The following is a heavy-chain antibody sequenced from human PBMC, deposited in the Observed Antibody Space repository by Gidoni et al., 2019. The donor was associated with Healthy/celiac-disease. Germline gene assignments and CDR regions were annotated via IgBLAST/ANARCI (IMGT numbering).Heavy chain of an antibody. CDR2: MNPNSGNT. D-gene: IGHD4-17*01. CDR3: ARSLDGDYDSRPFDY. J-gene: IGHJ4*02. CDR1: GYTFTSYD. Sequence: VQLVQSGAEVKKPGASVKVSCKAPGYTFTSYDINWVRQATGQGLGWMGWMNPNSGNTGYAQKFQGRVTMTRNTSISTAYMKLSSLRSEDTAVYYCARSLDGDYDSRPFDYWGQGTLVTVSS. V-gene: IGHV1-8*01.